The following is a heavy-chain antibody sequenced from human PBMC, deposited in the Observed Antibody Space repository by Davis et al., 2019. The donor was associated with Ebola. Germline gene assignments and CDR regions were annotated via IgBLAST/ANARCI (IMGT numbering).Heavy chain of an antibody. CDR2: IKQDGSEK. CDR3: ARGGGYSYGYYFDY. Sequence: GESLKISCAASGFTFSSYWMSWVRQAPGKGLEWVANIKQDGSEKYYVDSVKGRFTISRDNAKNSLYLQMNSLRAEDTAVYYCARGGGYSYGYYFDYWGQGTLVTVSS. D-gene: IGHD5-18*01. J-gene: IGHJ4*02. V-gene: IGHV3-7*04. CDR1: GFTFSSYW.